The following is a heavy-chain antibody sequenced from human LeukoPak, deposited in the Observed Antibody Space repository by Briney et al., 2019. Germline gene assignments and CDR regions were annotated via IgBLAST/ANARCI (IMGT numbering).Heavy chain of an antibody. D-gene: IGHD4-23*01. CDR2: LNPNSGNT. CDR3: ARELLRWAWRFDP. J-gene: IGHJ5*02. CDR1: GYPFTNYD. Sequence: GASVKVSCKASGYPFTNYDINWVRQATGQGLEWIGWLNPNSGNTGYAQKFQGRVTITRNTAISTAYMELSSLRSEDTATYYCARELLRWAWRFDPWGQGTLVTVSS. V-gene: IGHV1-8*03.